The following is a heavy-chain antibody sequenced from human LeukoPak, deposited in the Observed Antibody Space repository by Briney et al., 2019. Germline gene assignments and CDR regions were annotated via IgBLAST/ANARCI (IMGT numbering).Heavy chain of an antibody. Sequence: GGSLRLSCEASGFTFNSYEMNWVRQAPGKGLEWVAVIWYDGSNKYYADSVKGRFTISRDNSKNTLYLQMNSLRAEDTAVYYCARDDEAAAFHWGQGTLVTVSS. J-gene: IGHJ4*02. CDR2: IWYDGSNK. CDR1: GFTFNSYE. V-gene: IGHV3-33*08. CDR3: ARDDEAAAFH. D-gene: IGHD6-13*01.